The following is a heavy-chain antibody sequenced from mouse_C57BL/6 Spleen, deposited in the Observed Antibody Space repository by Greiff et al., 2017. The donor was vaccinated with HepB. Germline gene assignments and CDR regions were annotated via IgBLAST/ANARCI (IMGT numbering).Heavy chain of an antibody. CDR2: IDPENGDT. CDR3: TGGYAMDY. J-gene: IGHJ4*01. V-gene: IGHV14-4*01. Sequence: VQLQQSGAELVRPGASVKLSCTASGFNIKDDYMHWVKQRPEQGLEWIGWIDPENGDTEYASKFQGKATITADTSSNTAYLQRSSLTSEDTAVYYCTGGYAMDYWGQRTSVTVSS. CDR1: GFNIKDDY.